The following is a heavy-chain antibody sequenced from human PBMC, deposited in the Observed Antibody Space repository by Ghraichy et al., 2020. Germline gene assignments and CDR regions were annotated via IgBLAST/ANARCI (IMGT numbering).Heavy chain of an antibody. CDR3: ARHRGSYSMVRGVIKPYDY. CDR2: INHSGST. J-gene: IGHJ4*02. D-gene: IGHD3-10*01. Sequence: SETLTLTCAVYGGSFSGYYWSWIRQPPGKGLEWIGEINHSGSTNYNPSLKSRVTISVDTSKNQFSLKLSSVTAADTAVYYCARHRGSYSMVRGVIKPYDYWGQGTLVTVSS. CDR1: GGSFSGYY. V-gene: IGHV4-34*01.